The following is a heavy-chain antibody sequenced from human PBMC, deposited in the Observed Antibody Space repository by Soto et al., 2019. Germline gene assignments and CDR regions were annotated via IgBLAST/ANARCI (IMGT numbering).Heavy chain of an antibody. CDR1: GFTFSSYA. CDR2: ISYDGSNK. CDR3: ARESSIGVTTWPYYYYGMDV. D-gene: IGHD4-17*01. V-gene: IGHV3-30-3*01. Sequence: GGSLRLSCAASGFTFSSYAMHWVRQAPGKGLEWVAVISYDGSNKYYADSVKGRFTISRDNSKNTLYLQMNSLRAEDTAVYYCARESSIGVTTWPYYYYGMDVWGQGTTVTVSS. J-gene: IGHJ6*02.